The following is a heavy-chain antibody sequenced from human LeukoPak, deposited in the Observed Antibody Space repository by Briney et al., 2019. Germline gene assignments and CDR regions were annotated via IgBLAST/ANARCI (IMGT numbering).Heavy chain of an antibody. CDR3: ARVLAAAGSTDY. D-gene: IGHD6-13*01. CDR2: ISYDGRNK. J-gene: IGHJ4*02. V-gene: IGHV3-30*04. CDR1: GFTFSSYA. Sequence: PGGSLRLSCAASGFTFSSYAMHWVRQAPGKGLEWVAVISYDGRNKYYADSVKGRFTISRDNSKNTLYLQMNSLRAEDTAVYYCARVLAAAGSTDYWGQGTLVTVSS.